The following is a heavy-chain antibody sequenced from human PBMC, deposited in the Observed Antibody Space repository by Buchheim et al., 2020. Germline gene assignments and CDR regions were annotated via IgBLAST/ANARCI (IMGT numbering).Heavy chain of an antibody. D-gene: IGHD3-10*01. CDR3: AKLTKTGNGRGWFGP. Sequence: EVRLLESGGGLVQRGGSLGLSCAASGFTFNNCDMAWVRQAPGKGLEWVSVIGGSGGGSYYADSVQGRFTISRDNSKKMLYLQMNSLRAEDAAMYYCAKLTKTGNGRGWFGPWGQGTL. J-gene: IGHJ5*02. V-gene: IGHV3-23*01. CDR1: GFTFNNCD. CDR2: IGGSGGGS.